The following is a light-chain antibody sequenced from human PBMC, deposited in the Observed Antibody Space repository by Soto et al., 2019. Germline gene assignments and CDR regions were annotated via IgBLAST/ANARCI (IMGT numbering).Light chain of an antibody. CDR3: SSYTSSSPVV. CDR1: SSDVGGYNY. V-gene: IGLV2-14*01. Sequence: QSVLTQPASVSGSPGQSITISCTGTSSDVGGYNYVSWYQQHPGKAPKLMIYDVSNRPSGVSNRFSGSKSGNTAYLTISGLQAEDEADSYCSSYTSSSPVVFGGGTKLTVL. J-gene: IGLJ2*01. CDR2: DVS.